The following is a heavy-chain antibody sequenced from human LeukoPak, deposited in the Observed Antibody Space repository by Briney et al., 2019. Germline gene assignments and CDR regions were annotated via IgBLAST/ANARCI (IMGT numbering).Heavy chain of an antibody. Sequence: GGSLRLSCAASGFTFSTYWMHWVRHAPGKGLVWVSVISRDGTTTAYADSVKGRFTISRDISKNTLYLQMNSLRVEDTAVYYCAKDLWEQWLVYAFDIWGQGTMVTVSS. D-gene: IGHD6-19*01. CDR1: GFTFSTYW. J-gene: IGHJ3*02. CDR2: ISRDGTTT. CDR3: AKDLWEQWLVYAFDI. V-gene: IGHV3-74*01.